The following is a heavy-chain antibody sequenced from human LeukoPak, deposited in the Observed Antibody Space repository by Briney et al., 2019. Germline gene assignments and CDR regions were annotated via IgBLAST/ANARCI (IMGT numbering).Heavy chain of an antibody. CDR1: GGSISTYY. Sequence: SETLSLTCTVSGGSISTYYWSWIRQPPGKGLEWIGSIYYSGSTNYNPSLKSRVTTSVDTSKNQFSLKLSSVTAADTAVYYCAREAPEFDPWGQGTLVTVSS. V-gene: IGHV4-59*01. CDR2: IYYSGST. CDR3: AREAPEFDP. J-gene: IGHJ5*02.